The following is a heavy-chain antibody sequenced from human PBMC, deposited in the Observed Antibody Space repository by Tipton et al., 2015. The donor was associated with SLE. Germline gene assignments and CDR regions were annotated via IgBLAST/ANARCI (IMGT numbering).Heavy chain of an antibody. J-gene: IGHJ3*02. Sequence: LRLSCTVSGGSITSGSYYWSWIRQPAGKGLEWIGRIYTSGTTNYNPSLKSRVTISLDTSKKQFSLKLSSVSAADTAAYYCARHVAGDRGDEAFDMWGQGTMVTVSS. V-gene: IGHV4-61*02. D-gene: IGHD6-19*01. CDR2: IYTSGTT. CDR1: GGSITSGSYY. CDR3: ARHVAGDRGDEAFDM.